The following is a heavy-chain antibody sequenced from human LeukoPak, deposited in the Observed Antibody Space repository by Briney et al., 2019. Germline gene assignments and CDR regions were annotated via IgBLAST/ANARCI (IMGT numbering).Heavy chain of an antibody. J-gene: IGHJ4*02. CDR1: GFTFDDYG. CDR3: ARGERGRIAARPIDY. Sequence: GGSLRLSCAASGFTFDDYGMSWVRQAPGKGLEWVPGINWNGGSTGYADSVKGRFTISRDNAKNSLYLQMNSLRAEDTALYYCARGERGRIAARPIDYWGQGTLVTVSS. V-gene: IGHV3-20*04. CDR2: INWNGGST. D-gene: IGHD6-6*01.